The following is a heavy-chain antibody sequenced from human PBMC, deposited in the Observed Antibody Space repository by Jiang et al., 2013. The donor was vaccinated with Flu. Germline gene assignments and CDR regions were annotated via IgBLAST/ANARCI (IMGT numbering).Heavy chain of an antibody. V-gene: IGHV1-2*02. J-gene: IGHJ4*02. CDR2: INPNTGDT. Sequence: GAEVKKPGASVKVSCSTSGYTFTASYMHWVRQAPGQGLEWVGWINPNTGDTRPAQKFQGRLTFTRDTSISTAYMELNGLRYDDTAFYYCTRDLTRGGDYWGQGTLVTVSS. D-gene: IGHD5-12*01. CDR1: GYTFTASY. CDR3: TRDLTRGGDY.